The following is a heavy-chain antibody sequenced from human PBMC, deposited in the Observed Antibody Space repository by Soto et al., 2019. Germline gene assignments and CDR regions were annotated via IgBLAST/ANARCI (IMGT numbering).Heavy chain of an antibody. J-gene: IGHJ6*02. CDR2: IGTAGDT. D-gene: IGHD2-15*01. V-gene: IGHV3-13*04. Sequence: PGGSLRLSCAASGFTFSNYDMHWVRQATGKGLEWVSAIGTAGDTYSSGSVKGRFTISRENAKNSLYLQMNSLRAGDTAVYYCARDMEDLGMDVWGQGPTVTVSS. CDR1: GFTFSNYD. CDR3: ARDMEDLGMDV.